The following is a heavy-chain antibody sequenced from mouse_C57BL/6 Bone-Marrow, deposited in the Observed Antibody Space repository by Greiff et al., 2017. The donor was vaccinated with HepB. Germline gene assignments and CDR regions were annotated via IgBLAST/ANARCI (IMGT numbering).Heavy chain of an antibody. D-gene: IGHD3-2*02. CDR1: GFSLTSYG. J-gene: IGHJ4*01. Sequence: QVQLKESGPGLVAPSQSLSITCTVSGFSLTSYGVHWVRQPPGKGLEWLVVIWSDGSTTYNSALKSRLSISKDNSKSQVFLKMNSLQTDDTAMYYCARQWHTAQATHYAMDYWGQGTSVTVSS. CDR2: IWSDGST. V-gene: IGHV2-6-1*01. CDR3: ARQWHTAQATHYAMDY.